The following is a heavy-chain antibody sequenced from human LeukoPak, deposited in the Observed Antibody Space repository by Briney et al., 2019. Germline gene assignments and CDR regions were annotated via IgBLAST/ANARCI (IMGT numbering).Heavy chain of an antibody. CDR2: ISFDGTNK. Sequence: GGSLRLSCTASGVTLSNYAMHWVRRPPGRGLEWVTVISFDGTNKYYGDSVEGRFSVSRDNSKNTLYLQMNSLRPDDTAMYYCATDYGDYEPIDYWGQGTLVTVSS. V-gene: IGHV3-30*04. CDR3: ATDYGDYEPIDY. D-gene: IGHD4-17*01. J-gene: IGHJ4*02. CDR1: GVTLSNYA.